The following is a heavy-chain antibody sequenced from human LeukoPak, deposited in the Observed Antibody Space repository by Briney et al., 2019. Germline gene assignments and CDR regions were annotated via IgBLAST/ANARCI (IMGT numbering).Heavy chain of an antibody. D-gene: IGHD6-19*01. V-gene: IGHV4-39*01. J-gene: IGHJ4*02. Sequence: PSETLSLTCTAPGGSISSSTYYWGWIRQPPGKGLEWIGTIYYSGSTYYNPSLKSRVTISVDTSKNQFSLKLSSVTAADTAVYYCASQLFPLAVSGFDYWGQGTLVTVSS. CDR1: GGSISSSTYY. CDR2: IYYSGST. CDR3: ASQLFPLAVSGFDY.